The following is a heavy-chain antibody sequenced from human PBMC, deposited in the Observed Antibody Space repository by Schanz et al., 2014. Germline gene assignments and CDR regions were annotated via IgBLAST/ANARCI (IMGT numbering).Heavy chain of an antibody. CDR1: GFTFRRYG. CDR2: ISASGDST. V-gene: IGHV3-23*04. Sequence: EVQLAESGGSLVKPGGSLRLSCAASGFTFRRYGMSWVRQAPGRGLEWVSFISASGDSTSYADSVKGRFTISRDNSKNTLSLQMNSLRAEDTAVYYCAKELRPGTERPRGNFDYWGQGTLVTVSS. J-gene: IGHJ4*02. CDR3: AKELRPGTERPRGNFDY. D-gene: IGHD6-13*01.